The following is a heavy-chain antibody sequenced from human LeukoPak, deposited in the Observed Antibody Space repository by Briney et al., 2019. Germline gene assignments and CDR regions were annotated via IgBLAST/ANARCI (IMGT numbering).Heavy chain of an antibody. Sequence: HPGGSLRLSCAASGFTFSSYGMSWVRQAPGKGLEWVSAISGSGSTIYYADSVKGRFTISRDNAKNSLYLQMNSLRAEDTAVYYCAELGITMIGGVWGKGTTVTISS. J-gene: IGHJ6*04. CDR3: AELGITMIGGV. D-gene: IGHD3-10*02. CDR2: ISGSGSTI. CDR1: GFTFSSYG. V-gene: IGHV3-48*04.